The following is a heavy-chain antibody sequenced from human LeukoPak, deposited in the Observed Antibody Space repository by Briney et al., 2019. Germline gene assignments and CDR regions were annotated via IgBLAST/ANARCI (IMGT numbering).Heavy chain of an antibody. CDR1: GYTFTSYD. Sequence: GASVKVSCKASGYTFTSYDINWVRQATGQGLEWMGWMNPNSGNTGYAQKFQGRVTMTRNTSISTAYMELSGLRSEDTAVYYCARVPGVAGTYSFDYWGQGTLVTVSS. D-gene: IGHD6-19*01. CDR3: ARVPGVAGTYSFDY. J-gene: IGHJ4*02. CDR2: MNPNSGNT. V-gene: IGHV1-8*01.